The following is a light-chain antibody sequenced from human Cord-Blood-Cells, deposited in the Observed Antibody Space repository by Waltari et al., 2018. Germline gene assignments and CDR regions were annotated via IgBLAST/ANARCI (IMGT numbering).Light chain of an antibody. Sequence: QSALTQRASVSGSPGQSITITGTGTSSDSGGCNYVSWYQQHPGKPPKLMIYDVSNRPSGVSNRFSGPKPGNPASLPISGLQAEDEADYYCSSYTSSSPLVFGGGTTLTVL. J-gene: IGLJ2*01. V-gene: IGLV2-14*01. CDR2: DVS. CDR1: SSDSGGCNY. CDR3: SSYTSSSPLV.